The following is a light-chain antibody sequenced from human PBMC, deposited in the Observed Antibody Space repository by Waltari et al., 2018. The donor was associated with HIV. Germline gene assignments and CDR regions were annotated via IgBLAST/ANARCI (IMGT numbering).Light chain of an antibody. V-gene: IGLV2-8*01. J-gene: IGLJ1*01. CDR2: EVS. CDR1: SSAVGGYNS. CDR3: SSYAGSNNFV. Sequence: QSALTQAPSASGSPGQSVTIPCTGTSSAVGGYNSVSWYQQHPGKAPKLMIYEVSKRPSGVPDRFSGSKSGNTASLTVSGLQAEDEADYYCSSYAGSNNFVFGTGTKVTVL.